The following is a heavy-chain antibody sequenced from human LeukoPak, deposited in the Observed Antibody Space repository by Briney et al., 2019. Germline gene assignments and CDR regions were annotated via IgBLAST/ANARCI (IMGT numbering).Heavy chain of an antibody. V-gene: IGHV4-59*08. J-gene: IGHJ4*02. CDR2: IYYSGST. D-gene: IGHD3-9*01. CDR1: GGSISSYY. Sequence: PSETLSLTCTVSGGSISSYYWSWIRQPPGKGLEWIGYIYYSGSTNYNPSLKSRVTISVDTSKNQFSLKLSSVTAADTAVYYCARTELRYFDWSRYYFDYWGQGTLVTVSS. CDR3: ARTELRYFDWSRYYFDY.